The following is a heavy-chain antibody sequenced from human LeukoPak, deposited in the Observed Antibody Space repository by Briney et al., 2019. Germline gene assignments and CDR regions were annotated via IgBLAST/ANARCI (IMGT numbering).Heavy chain of an antibody. Sequence: PGGSLRLSCAASGFTFSSYGMHWVRQAPGEGLEWVAFIRYDGSNKYYADSVKGRFTISRDNSKNTLYLQMNSLRAEDTAVYYCAKGLLEWLLSYMDVWGKGTTVTVSS. CDR3: AKGLLEWLLSYMDV. J-gene: IGHJ6*03. CDR1: GFTFSSYG. V-gene: IGHV3-30*02. CDR2: IRYDGSNK. D-gene: IGHD3-3*01.